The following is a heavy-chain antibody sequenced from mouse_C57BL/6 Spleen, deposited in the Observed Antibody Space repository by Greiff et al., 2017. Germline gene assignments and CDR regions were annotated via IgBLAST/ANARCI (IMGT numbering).Heavy chain of an antibody. Sequence: EVKLMESGAELVRPGASVKLSCTASGFNIKDDYMHWVKQRPEQGLEWIGWIDPENGDTEYASKFQGKATITADTSSNTAYLQLSSLTSEDTAVDYCSTGIYDGYYRYLDVWGTGTTVTVSS. V-gene: IGHV14-4*01. CDR2: IDPENGDT. D-gene: IGHD2-3*01. CDR3: STGIYDGYYRYLDV. CDR1: GFNIKDDY. J-gene: IGHJ1*03.